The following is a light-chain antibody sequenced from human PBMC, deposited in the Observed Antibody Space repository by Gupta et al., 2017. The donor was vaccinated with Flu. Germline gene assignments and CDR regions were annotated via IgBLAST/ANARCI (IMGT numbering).Light chain of an antibody. CDR3: QSYDSSLSGGV. J-gene: IGLJ2*01. Sequence: QSVLTQPPSASGAPGQRVTIYCSGSSSKFVSGYDVHWYQHLPRTAPKLRIYGNHNRPSWVPDRFSGSNSGTSASLAITGLQAEDEADYYCQSYDSSLSGGVFGGGTKLTVL. CDR2: GNH. V-gene: IGLV1-40*01. CDR1: SSKFVSGYD.